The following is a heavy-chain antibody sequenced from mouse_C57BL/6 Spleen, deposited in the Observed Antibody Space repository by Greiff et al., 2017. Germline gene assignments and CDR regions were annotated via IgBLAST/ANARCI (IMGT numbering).Heavy chain of an antibody. Sequence: VQLQQSGPELVKPGASVKISCKASGYTFTDYYMHWVKQSHGKSLEWIGDINPNNGGTSYTQKFKGKATLTVDKSSSTAYLELRSLTSEDSAVYYCEREGITTVVDYAMDYWGQGTSVTVSS. J-gene: IGHJ4*01. CDR2: INPNNGGT. V-gene: IGHV1-26*01. D-gene: IGHD1-1*01. CDR1: GYTFTDYY. CDR3: EREGITTVVDYAMDY.